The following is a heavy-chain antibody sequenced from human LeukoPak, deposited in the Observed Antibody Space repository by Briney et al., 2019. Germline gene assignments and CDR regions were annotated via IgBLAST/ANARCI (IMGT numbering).Heavy chain of an antibody. Sequence: GESLKISCKGSGYSFTSSWIGWVRQMPGKGLEWMGIIYPGDSDTRYSPSFQGQVTISADKSISTAYLQWSSLKASDAAMYYCASPGYSSSWYGGYWGQGTLVTVSS. V-gene: IGHV5-51*01. CDR3: ASPGYSSSWYGGY. J-gene: IGHJ4*02. CDR1: GYSFTSSW. D-gene: IGHD6-13*01. CDR2: IYPGDSDT.